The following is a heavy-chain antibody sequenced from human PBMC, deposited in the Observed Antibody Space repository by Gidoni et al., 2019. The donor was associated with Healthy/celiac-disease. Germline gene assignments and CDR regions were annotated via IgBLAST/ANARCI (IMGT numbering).Heavy chain of an antibody. V-gene: IGHV4-61*02. CDR1: GGSISSGSYY. CDR3: ARMGSGWYGGAFDI. D-gene: IGHD6-19*01. J-gene: IGHJ3*02. CDR2: IYTSGST. Sequence: QVQLQESGPGLVKPSQTLSLTCTVSGGSISSGSYYWSWIRQPAGKGLEWIGRIYTSGSTNYNPSLKSRVTISVDTSKNQFSLKLSSVTAADTAVYYCARMGSGWYGGAFDIWGQGTMVTVSS.